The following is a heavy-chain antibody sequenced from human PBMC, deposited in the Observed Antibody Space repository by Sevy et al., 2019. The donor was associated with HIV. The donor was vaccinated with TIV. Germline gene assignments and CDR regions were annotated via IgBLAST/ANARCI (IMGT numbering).Heavy chain of an antibody. Sequence: GGYLRLSCAASGFTFDDYGMSWVRQAPGKGLEWVSGINWNGGSTGYADSVKGRFTISRDNAKNSLYLQMNSLRAEDTALYYCARVEAPDYYYGMDVWGQGTTVTVSS. CDR3: ARVEAPDYYYGMDV. V-gene: IGHV3-20*04. J-gene: IGHJ6*02. CDR1: GFTFDDYG. CDR2: INWNGGST.